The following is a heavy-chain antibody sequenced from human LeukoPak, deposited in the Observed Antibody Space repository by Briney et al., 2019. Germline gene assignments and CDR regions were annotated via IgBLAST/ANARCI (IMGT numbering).Heavy chain of an antibody. Sequence: PGGSLRLSCAASGFIFRSYNMYWVRQAPGKGPEWVSSITSSSSYIYYADSVKGRFTISRDNAKNSLYLQMNSLRAEDTAVYYCAELGITMIGGVWGKGTTVTISS. CDR1: GFIFRSYN. CDR2: ITSSSSYI. J-gene: IGHJ6*04. V-gene: IGHV3-21*01. CDR3: AELGITMIGGV. D-gene: IGHD3-10*02.